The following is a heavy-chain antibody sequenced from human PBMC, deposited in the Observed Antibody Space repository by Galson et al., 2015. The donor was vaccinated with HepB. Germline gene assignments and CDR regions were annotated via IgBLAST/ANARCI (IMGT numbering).Heavy chain of an antibody. Sequence: SVKVSCKASGGTFCSYAISWVRQAPGQGLEWMGGIIPIFGTANYAQKFQGRVTITADKSTSTAYMELSSLRSEDTAVYYCASSSITMIVVVITVDYYYYYGMDVWGQGTTVTVS. D-gene: IGHD3-22*01. CDR3: ASSSITMIVVVITVDYYYYYGMDV. CDR2: IIPIFGTA. J-gene: IGHJ6*02. V-gene: IGHV1-69*06. CDR1: GGTFCSYA.